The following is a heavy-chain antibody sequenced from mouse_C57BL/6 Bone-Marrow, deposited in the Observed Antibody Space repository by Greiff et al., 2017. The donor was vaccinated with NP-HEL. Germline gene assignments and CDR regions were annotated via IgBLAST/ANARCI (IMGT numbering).Heavy chain of an antibody. V-gene: IGHV1-69*01. CDR3: ARSDITAVVAPYWYFDD. Sequence: QVQLQQPGAELVMPGASVKLSCKASGYTFTSYWMHWVKQRPGQGLEWIGEIDPSDSYTNYNQKFKGKATLTVNKSSSTAYMQLSSLTSEESAGYYGARSDITAVVAPYWYFDDWGKGTTVTVSS. CDR1: GYTFTSYW. J-gene: IGHJ1*03. CDR2: IDPSDSYT. D-gene: IGHD1-1*01.